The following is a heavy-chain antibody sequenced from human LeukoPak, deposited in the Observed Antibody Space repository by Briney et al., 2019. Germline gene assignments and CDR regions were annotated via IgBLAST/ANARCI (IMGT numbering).Heavy chain of an antibody. CDR3: ARPSVSQDYFDY. J-gene: IGHJ4*02. CDR1: GFTFSSYS. Sequence: GGSLRLSCAASGFTFSSYSMNWVRQAPGKGLEWVSSISSSSSYIYYADSVKGRFTISRDNAKNSLYLQMNSLRAEDTAVYYCARPSVSQDYFDYWGQGTLVTVSS. CDR2: ISSSSSYI. V-gene: IGHV3-21*01.